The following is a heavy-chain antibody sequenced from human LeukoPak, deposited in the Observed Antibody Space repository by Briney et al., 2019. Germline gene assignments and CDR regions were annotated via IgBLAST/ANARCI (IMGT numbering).Heavy chain of an antibody. Sequence: GGSLRLSCAASGFTFSTYSMNWVRQAPGKGLEWVSSIGSSNSYIYYADSVKGRFTISRDNSKNTLYLQMNSLRAGDTAVYYCAKRRGLELLYYYYMDVWGKGTTVTVSS. D-gene: IGHD1-7*01. CDR2: IGSSNSYI. V-gene: IGHV3-21*04. CDR3: AKRRGLELLYYYYMDV. CDR1: GFTFSTYS. J-gene: IGHJ6*03.